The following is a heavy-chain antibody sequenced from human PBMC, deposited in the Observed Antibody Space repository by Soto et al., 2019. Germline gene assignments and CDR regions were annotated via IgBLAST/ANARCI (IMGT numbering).Heavy chain of an antibody. J-gene: IGHJ4*02. CDR3: GRDPYSGARYCLDL. V-gene: IGHV3-33*01. Sequence: GVSLRLSCTTPGFTFSNYGIHWVRQAAGKELTWVAVKCFLASGGNEYYAESVKGRCAISRGESKRTAYPEMKSLRAEDTAFYYCGRDPYSGARYCLDLWGQGTQVTVAS. D-gene: IGHD1-26*01. CDR2: KCFLASGGNE. CDR1: GFTFSNYG.